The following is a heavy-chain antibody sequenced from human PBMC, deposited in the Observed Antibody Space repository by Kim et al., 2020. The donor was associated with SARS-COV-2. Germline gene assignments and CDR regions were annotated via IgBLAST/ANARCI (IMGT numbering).Heavy chain of an antibody. CDR3: ARLIMYSSAVYYFDY. CDR1: GYSFTSYW. Sequence: GESLKISCKGSGYSFTSYWIGWVRQMPGKGLEWMGIIYPGDSDTRYSPSFQGQVTISADKSISTAYLQWSSLKASDTAMYYCARLIMYSSAVYYFDYWGQGTLVTVSS. CDR2: IYPGDSDT. D-gene: IGHD6-19*01. J-gene: IGHJ4*02. V-gene: IGHV5-51*01.